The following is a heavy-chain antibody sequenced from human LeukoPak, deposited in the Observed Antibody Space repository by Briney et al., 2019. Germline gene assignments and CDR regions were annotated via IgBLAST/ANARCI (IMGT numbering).Heavy chain of an antibody. CDR3: ARVVSDCGGARCYKGYLDY. D-gene: IGHD2-2*02. CDR1: GGSISSYY. CDR2: IYTSGST. Sequence: KPSETLSLTCTVSGGSISSYYWSWIRQPAGKGLEWIGRIYTSGSTNYNPSLKSRVTMSVDTSKNQFSLQLSSVTAADTAVYYCARVVSDCGGARCYKGYLDYWGQGTLVTVSS. V-gene: IGHV4-4*07. J-gene: IGHJ4*02.